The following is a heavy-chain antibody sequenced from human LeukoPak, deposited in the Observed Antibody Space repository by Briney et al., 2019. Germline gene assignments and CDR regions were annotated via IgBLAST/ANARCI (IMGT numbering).Heavy chain of an antibody. CDR1: GFTFTTYA. D-gene: IGHD5-12*01. CDR3: ATMAIVGNWFDP. CDR2: ITDSGGST. J-gene: IGHJ5*02. V-gene: IGHV3-23*01. Sequence: PGGSLRLSCAASGFTFTTYAMSWVRQAPGKGPEWVSGITDSGGSTFYADAVKGRFTISRDNSKNTLYLQMNSLRAEDTAVYYCATMAIVGNWFDPWGQGTLVTVSS.